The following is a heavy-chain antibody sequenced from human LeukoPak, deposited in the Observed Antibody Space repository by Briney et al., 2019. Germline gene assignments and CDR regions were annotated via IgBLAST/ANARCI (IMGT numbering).Heavy chain of an antibody. CDR1: GFTFDDYA. V-gene: IGHV3-9*03. D-gene: IGHD1-26*01. Sequence: PGGSLRLSCAASGFTFDDYAMHWVRQAPGKGLEWVSGISWNSGSIGYADSVKGRFTISRDNAKNSLYLQMNSLRAEDMALYYCAKAIVGEWELLPGAFDIWGQGTMVTVSS. CDR3: AKAIVGEWELLPGAFDI. J-gene: IGHJ3*02. CDR2: ISWNSGSI.